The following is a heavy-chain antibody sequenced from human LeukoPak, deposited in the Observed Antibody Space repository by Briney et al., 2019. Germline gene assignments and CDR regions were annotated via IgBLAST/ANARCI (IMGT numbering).Heavy chain of an antibody. CDR1: GGSISSSSYY. CDR3: ARSDHSNYYYDYYMDV. D-gene: IGHD4-11*01. Sequence: SETLSLTCTVSGGSISSSSYYWGWIRQPPGKGLEWIGSIYYSGSTYYNPSLKSRVTISVDTSKNQFSLKLSSVTAADTGVYYCARSDHSNYYYDYYMDVWGKGTTVAVSS. J-gene: IGHJ6*03. CDR2: IYYSGST. V-gene: IGHV4-39*01.